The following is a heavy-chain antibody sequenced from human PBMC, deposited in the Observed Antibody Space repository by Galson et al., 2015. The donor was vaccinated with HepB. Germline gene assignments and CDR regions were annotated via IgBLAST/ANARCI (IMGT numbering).Heavy chain of an antibody. D-gene: IGHD2-21*01. CDR3: ARTPKIADSDRPVWEYYLDH. V-gene: IGHV4-59*08. J-gene: IGHJ4*02. CDR1: GGSISRYH. Sequence: LSLTCKVSGGSISRYHWNWIRQSPGKGLEWIGYIYYRGSTNYNASLKSRVTMSIDMSKSQFSLKLTSVTAADTAIYYCARTPKIADSDRPVWEYYLDHWGQGILVTVSS. CDR2: IYYRGST.